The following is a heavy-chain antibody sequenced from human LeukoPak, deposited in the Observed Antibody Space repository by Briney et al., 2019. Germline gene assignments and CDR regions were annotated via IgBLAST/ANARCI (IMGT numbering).Heavy chain of an antibody. Sequence: SETLSLTCTVSGGSISSYYWSWIRQPPGKGLEWIGYIYYSGSTNYNPSPKSRVTISVDTSKNQFSLKLSSVTAADTAVYYCARSVSGDRPMDYWGQGTLVTVSS. CDR1: GGSISSYY. D-gene: IGHD3-22*01. CDR2: IYYSGST. V-gene: IGHV4-59*01. J-gene: IGHJ4*02. CDR3: ARSVSGDRPMDY.